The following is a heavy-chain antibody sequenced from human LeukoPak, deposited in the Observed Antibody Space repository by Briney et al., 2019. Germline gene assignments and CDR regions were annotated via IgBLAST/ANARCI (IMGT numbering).Heavy chain of an antibody. CDR1: GYTFTSYA. CDR3: ARGGSGWYKDSVIDFDY. V-gene: IGHV1-3*01. D-gene: IGHD6-19*01. CDR2: INAGNGNT. Sequence: ASVTVSCKASGYTFTSYAMHWVRQPPGQRLEWMGWINAGNGNTKYSQKFHGRVTITRDTSASTAYMKLSSLRSEDTAVYYCARGGSGWYKDSVIDFDYWGQGTLVTVSS. J-gene: IGHJ4*02.